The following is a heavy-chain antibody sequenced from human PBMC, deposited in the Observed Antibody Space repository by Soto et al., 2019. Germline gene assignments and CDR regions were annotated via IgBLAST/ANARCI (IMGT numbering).Heavy chain of an antibody. CDR1: GYTFTSYG. V-gene: IGHV1-18*01. D-gene: IGHD3-22*01. J-gene: IGHJ4*02. CDR3: ARVFVDYYDSSGRDYFDY. Sequence: ASVKVSCKASGYTFTSYGISWVRQAPGQGLEWMGWISAYNGNTNYAQKLQGRVTMTTDTSTSTAYMELRSLRSDDTAVYYCARVFVDYYDSSGRDYFDYWGQGTLVTVSS. CDR2: ISAYNGNT.